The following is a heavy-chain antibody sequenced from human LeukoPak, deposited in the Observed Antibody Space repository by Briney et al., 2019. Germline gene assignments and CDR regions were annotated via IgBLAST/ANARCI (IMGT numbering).Heavy chain of an antibody. CDR1: GFTFSTYA. CDR2: ISGSGGST. D-gene: IGHD2-15*01. Sequence: PGGSLSLSCAASGFTFSTYAMSWVRQAPGKGLEWVSAISGSGGSTYYADSVKGRFTISRDNSKNTLYLQMNSLRAEDTAIYYCANYGGSSSGSANNWGQGTLVTVSS. CDR3: ANYGGSSSGSANN. V-gene: IGHV3-23*01. J-gene: IGHJ4*02.